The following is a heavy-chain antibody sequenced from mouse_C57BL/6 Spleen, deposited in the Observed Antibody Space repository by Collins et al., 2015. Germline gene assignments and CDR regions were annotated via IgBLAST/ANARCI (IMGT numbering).Heavy chain of an antibody. CDR2: HTTVVAL. CDR1: GYSITSGYS. Sequence: DVQLQESGPDLVKPSQSLSLTCTVTGYSITSGYSWHWIRQFPGTNWNGWATHTTVVALTXTPSLKSRISITRDTSKNQFFLQLNSVTTEDTATYYCARKGYRYDDAMDYWGQGTSVTVSS. D-gene: IGHD2-14*01. CDR3: ARKGYRYDDAMDY. V-gene: IGHV3-1*02. J-gene: IGHJ4*01.